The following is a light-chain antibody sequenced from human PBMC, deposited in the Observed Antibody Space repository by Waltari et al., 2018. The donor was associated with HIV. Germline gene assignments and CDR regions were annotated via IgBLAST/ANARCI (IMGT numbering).Light chain of an antibody. CDR2: ETS. CDR3: QQYNSHSYT. CDR1: QFIANW. V-gene: IGKV1-5*01. J-gene: IGKJ2*01. Sequence: DVQMTQSQFTLSASVVDRVSFTCRASQFIANWLAWYQQKPGQPPKLLIYETSYLESGVPTRFTGSGSGTDFTLTIDGLQPEDFATYYCQQYNSHSYTFGQGTKLDIK.